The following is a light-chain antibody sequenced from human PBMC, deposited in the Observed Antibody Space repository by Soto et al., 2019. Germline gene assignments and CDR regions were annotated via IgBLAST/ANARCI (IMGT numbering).Light chain of an antibody. CDR1: QSVSSIY. Sequence: EIVLTQSPGTLSLSPGERATLSCRASQSVSSIYLAWYQQKPGQAARLLIYGASSRATGIPDRFSGSGSGTDFTLTISRLEPEDFTVYYCQQYGSSRTFGQGTKVEIK. V-gene: IGKV3-20*01. CDR3: QQYGSSRT. CDR2: GAS. J-gene: IGKJ1*01.